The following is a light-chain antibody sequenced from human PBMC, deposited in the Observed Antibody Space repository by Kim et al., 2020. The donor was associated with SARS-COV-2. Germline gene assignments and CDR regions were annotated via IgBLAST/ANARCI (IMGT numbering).Light chain of an antibody. CDR1: QSVSSH. CDR2: AAS. V-gene: IGKV1-39*01. Sequence: SASVGDSVPITCRARQSVSSHLNWYKQNPGKAPKLLIYAASTLQSDVPLRFSGSTSGTDFTLTVSSLQPEDFAIYFCQQSYSTPYTFGQGTKLEI. CDR3: QQSYSTPYT. J-gene: IGKJ2*01.